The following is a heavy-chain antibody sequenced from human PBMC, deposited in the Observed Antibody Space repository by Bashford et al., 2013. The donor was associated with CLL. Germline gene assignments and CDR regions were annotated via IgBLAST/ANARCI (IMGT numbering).Heavy chain of an antibody. CDR3: ARGYYYDSSGYFPIDY. D-gene: IGHD3-22*01. Sequence: GSRRDSPVQPLDSTFSSYWMHWVRQAPGKGLVWVSRINSDGSSTSYADSVKGRFTISRDNAKNTLYLQMNSLRAEDTAVYYCARGYYYDSSGYFPIDYWGRGNPGHRLL. CDR2: INSDGSST. CDR1: DSTFSSYW. V-gene: IGHV3-74*01. J-gene: IGHJ4*02.